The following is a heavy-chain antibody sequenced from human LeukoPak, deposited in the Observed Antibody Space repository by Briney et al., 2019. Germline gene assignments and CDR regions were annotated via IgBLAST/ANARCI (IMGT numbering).Heavy chain of an antibody. J-gene: IGHJ4*02. CDR3: ARRKAVAGYTFDY. Sequence: PSETRSLTCAVYGGSFSGYYWSWIRQPPGKGLEWIGEINHSGSTNYNPSLKSRVTISVDTSKNQFSLKLSSVTAADTAVYYCARRKAVAGYTFDYWGQGTLVTVSS. V-gene: IGHV4-34*01. CDR2: INHSGST. D-gene: IGHD6-19*01. CDR1: GGSFSGYY.